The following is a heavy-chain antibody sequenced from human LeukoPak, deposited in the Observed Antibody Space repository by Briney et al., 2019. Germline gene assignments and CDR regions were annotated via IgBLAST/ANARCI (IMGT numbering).Heavy chain of an antibody. CDR3: AKGYVAAAFDY. V-gene: IGHV3-30*02. D-gene: IGHD6-13*01. J-gene: IGHJ4*02. CDR2: IRYDESNK. CDR1: GFTFSSYD. Sequence: PRGSLRLSCAASGFTFSSYDMYWVRQAPGKGLEWAAFIRYDESNKYYADSVKGRFTISRDNSKNTLYLQMNSLRAEDTAVYYCAKGYVAAAFDYWGQGTLVTVSS.